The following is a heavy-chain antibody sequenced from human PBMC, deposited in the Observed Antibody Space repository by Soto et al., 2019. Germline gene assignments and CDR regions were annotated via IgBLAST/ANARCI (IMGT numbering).Heavy chain of an antibody. CDR1: GGSISSSSYY. D-gene: IGHD6-6*01. CDR2: IYYSGST. V-gene: IGHV4-39*01. J-gene: IGHJ5*02. Sequence: SETLSLTCTVSGGSISSSSYYWGWIRQPPGKGLEWIGSIYYSGSTYYNPSLKSRVTISVDTSKNQFSLKLSSVTAADTAVYYCARHTGREARIWSSSPRMNWFDPWGQGTLVTVSS. CDR3: ARHTGREARIWSSSPRMNWFDP.